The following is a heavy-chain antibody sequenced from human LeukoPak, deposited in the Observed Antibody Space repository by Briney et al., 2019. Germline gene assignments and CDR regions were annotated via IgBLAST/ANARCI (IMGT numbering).Heavy chain of an antibody. J-gene: IGHJ4*02. Sequence: SETLSLTCTVSGDFITAYYWSWIRQPPGKGLEWIGYVYYSGSTEYNPSLRSRVTISLEMSKHQFSLNLTSVTAADTTVYYCASNTGTVFDYWGQGALVTVSS. CDR1: GDFITAYY. V-gene: IGHV4-59*01. CDR3: ASNTGTVFDY. CDR2: VYYSGST. D-gene: IGHD1-7*01.